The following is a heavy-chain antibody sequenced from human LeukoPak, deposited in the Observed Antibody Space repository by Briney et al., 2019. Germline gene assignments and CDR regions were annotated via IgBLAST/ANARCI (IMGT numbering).Heavy chain of an antibody. CDR3: ARVKYIYGFLNWFDP. D-gene: IGHD5-18*01. Sequence: ASVKVSCKASGGTFSSYAISWVRQAPGQGLEWMGRIIPILGIANYAQKFQGRVTITADKSTSTAYMELSSLRSEDTAVYYCARVKYIYGFLNWFDPWGQGTLVTVSS. CDR1: GGTFSSYA. J-gene: IGHJ5*02. CDR2: IIPILGIA. V-gene: IGHV1-69*04.